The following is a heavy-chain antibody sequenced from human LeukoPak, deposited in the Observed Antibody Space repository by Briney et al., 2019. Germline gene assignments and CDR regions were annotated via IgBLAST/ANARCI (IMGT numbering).Heavy chain of an antibody. CDR1: GGSFSGYY. J-gene: IGHJ4*02. D-gene: IGHD3-10*01. Sequence: PSETLSLTCAVYGGSFSGYYWSWIRQPPGKGLEWIGEIDHSGSTNYNPSLKSRVTISVDTSKNQFSLKLCSVTAADTAVYYCAGSLMVRGVLFDYWGQGTLVTVSS. CDR2: IDHSGST. V-gene: IGHV4-34*01. CDR3: AGSLMVRGVLFDY.